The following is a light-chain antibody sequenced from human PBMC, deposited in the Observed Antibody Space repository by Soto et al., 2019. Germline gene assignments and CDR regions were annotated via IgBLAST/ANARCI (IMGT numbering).Light chain of an antibody. CDR2: SND. J-gene: IGLJ2*01. CDR1: TSNIGSHS. Sequence: QAVVTQPPSASGPPGQTVTIPCSGTTSNIGSHSVNWYRQLPGTAPKVVMFSNDERPSGVPDRFSGSKSGTSASLTITGLQSEDEADYYCTAWDTSLTGHLVFGGGTKLTVL. CDR3: TAWDTSLTGHLV. V-gene: IGLV1-44*01.